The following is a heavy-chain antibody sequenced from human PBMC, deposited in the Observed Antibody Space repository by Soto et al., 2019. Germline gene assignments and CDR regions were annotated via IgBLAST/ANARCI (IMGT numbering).Heavy chain of an antibody. CDR3: ARDIPMVRGLILPRNYGMEV. J-gene: IGHJ6*02. D-gene: IGHD3-10*01. CDR1: GYTFTGYY. V-gene: IGHV1-2*02. Sequence: ASVKVSCKASGYTFTGYYMHWVGQAPGQGLEWMGWINPNSGGTNYAQKFQGRVTMTRDTSISTDYMELSRLRSDDTAVYYCARDIPMVRGLILPRNYGMEVWGQRTTVSVSS. CDR2: INPNSGGT.